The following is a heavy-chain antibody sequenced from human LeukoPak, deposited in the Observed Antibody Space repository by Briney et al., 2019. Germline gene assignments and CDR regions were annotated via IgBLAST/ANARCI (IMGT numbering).Heavy chain of an antibody. CDR3: AALVGATSLDY. CDR2: IYYSGST. D-gene: IGHD1-26*01. V-gene: IGHV4-59*08. Sequence: SETLSLTCTVSGGSISGYYWSWIRQPPGKGLEWIGYIYYSGSTNYNPSLKSRVTISVDTSKNQFSLKLSSVTAADTAVYYCAALVGATSLDYWGQGTLVTVSS. CDR1: GGSISGYY. J-gene: IGHJ4*02.